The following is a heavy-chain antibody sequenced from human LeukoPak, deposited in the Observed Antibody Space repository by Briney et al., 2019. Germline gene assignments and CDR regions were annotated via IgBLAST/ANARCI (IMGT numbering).Heavy chain of an antibody. V-gene: IGHV4-34*01. J-gene: IGHJ4*02. CDR2: INHSGST. Sequence: SETLSLTCAVYGGSFSGYYWSWIRQPPGKGLEWIGEINHSGSTNYNPSLKSRVTISVDTSKNQFSLELSSVTAADTAVYYCARARMLGYCSGGSCWPFDYWGQGTLVTVSS. CDR3: ARARMLGYCSGGSCWPFDY. D-gene: IGHD2-15*01. CDR1: GGSFSGYY.